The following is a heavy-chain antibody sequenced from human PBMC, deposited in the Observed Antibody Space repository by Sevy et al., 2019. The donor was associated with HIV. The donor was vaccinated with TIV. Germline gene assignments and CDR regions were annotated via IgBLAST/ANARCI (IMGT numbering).Heavy chain of an antibody. D-gene: IGHD1-26*01. CDR2: ISHDGINE. CDR3: ADAYSGRYSHSYLFALDV. V-gene: IGHV3-30*03. Sequence: GGSLRLSCIGSGFSFSYYGIHWVRQSPGKGLDWVALISHDGINEYYADSVKGRFTISSDNSKNTVYLEMNSLRKEDTAIYFYADAYSGRYSHSYLFALDVWGQGTTVTVSS. CDR1: GFSFSYYG. J-gene: IGHJ6*02.